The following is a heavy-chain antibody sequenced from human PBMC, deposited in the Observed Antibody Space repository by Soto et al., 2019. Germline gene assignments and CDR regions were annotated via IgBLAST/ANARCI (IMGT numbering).Heavy chain of an antibody. D-gene: IGHD6-19*01. CDR2: IYYSGST. J-gene: IGHJ4*02. CDR3: ARRIAVADPDY. Sequence: SETLSLTCTVSGGSISSSSYYWGWIRQPPGKGLEWIGSIYYSGSTYYNPSLKSRVTISVDTSKNQFSLKLSSVTAADTAVYYCARRIAVADPDYWGQGTLVTVSS. CDR1: GGSISSSSYY. V-gene: IGHV4-39*01.